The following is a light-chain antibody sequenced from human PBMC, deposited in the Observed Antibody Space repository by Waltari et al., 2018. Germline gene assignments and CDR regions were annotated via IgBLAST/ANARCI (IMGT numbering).Light chain of an antibody. Sequence: NFMLTQPHSVSESPGKTVTISCTRSSGRIASNYVQWYQQRPGSSPTTVIYENNQRPSGVPDRVSGSIDSSSNSASLTISGLKTEDEADYYWQSYDSSNRGVFGGGTKLTVL. V-gene: IGLV6-57*01. CDR1: SGRIASNY. CDR3: QSYDSSNRGV. J-gene: IGLJ3*02. CDR2: ENN.